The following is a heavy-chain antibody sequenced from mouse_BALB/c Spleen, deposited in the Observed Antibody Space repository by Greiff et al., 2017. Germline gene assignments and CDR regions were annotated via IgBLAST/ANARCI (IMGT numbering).Heavy chain of an antibody. J-gene: IGHJ1*01. CDR1: GYAFTNYL. Sequence: VQLQESGAELVRPGTSVKVSCKASGYAFTNYLIERVKQRPGQGLEWIGVINPGSGGTNYNEKFKGKATLTADKSSSTAYMQLSSLTSDDSAVYFCARLTGTGWYFDVWGAGTTVTVSS. V-gene: IGHV1-54*01. CDR3: ARLTGTGWYFDV. D-gene: IGHD4-1*01. CDR2: INPGSGGT.